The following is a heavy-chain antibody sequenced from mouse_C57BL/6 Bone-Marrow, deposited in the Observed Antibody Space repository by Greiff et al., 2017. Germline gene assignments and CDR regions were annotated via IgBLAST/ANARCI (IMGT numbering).Heavy chain of an antibody. J-gene: IGHJ3*01. D-gene: IGHD4-1*01. CDR3: ARHWDGGFAY. Sequence: VQLQQSGPGLVAPSQTLSITCTVSGFSLTSYGVDWVRQSPGKGLEWLGVIWGVGSTNYNSALKSRRSISKDNSKSQVFLKMNSLQTEDTAMYYCARHWDGGFAYWVQGTLVTVSA. V-gene: IGHV2-6*01. CDR2: IWGVGST. CDR1: GFSLTSYG.